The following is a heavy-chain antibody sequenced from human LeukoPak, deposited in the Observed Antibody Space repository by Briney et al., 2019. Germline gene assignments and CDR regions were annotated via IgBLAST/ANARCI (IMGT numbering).Heavy chain of an antibody. Sequence: SETLSLTCTVSGGSISSYYWSWIRQPPGKGLEWIGYIYYSGSTNYNPSLKSRVTISVDTSKNQFSLKLSSVTAADTAVYYCASSTPGRVGALLDFHYWGQGTLVTVSS. CDR2: IYYSGST. CDR1: GGSISSYY. D-gene: IGHD1-26*01. J-gene: IGHJ4*02. CDR3: ASSTPGRVGALLDFHY. V-gene: IGHV4-59*08.